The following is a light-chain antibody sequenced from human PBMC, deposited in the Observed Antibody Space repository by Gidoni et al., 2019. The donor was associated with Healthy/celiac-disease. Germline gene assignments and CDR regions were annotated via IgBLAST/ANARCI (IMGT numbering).Light chain of an antibody. V-gene: IGLV1-40*01. CDR2: GNS. Sequence: QSVLTQPPSVSAAPGQRVTISCTGSSSNIGAGYDVHWYQQLPGTAPKLLIYGNSNRPSGVPDRFSGSKSGTSASLAITGLQAVDEADYYCQSYDSSLSVPWVFGGGTKLTVL. CDR3: QSYDSSLSVPWV. J-gene: IGLJ3*02. CDR1: SSNIGAGYD.